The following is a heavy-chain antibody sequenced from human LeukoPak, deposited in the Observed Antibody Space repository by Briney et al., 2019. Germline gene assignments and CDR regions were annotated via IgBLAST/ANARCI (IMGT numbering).Heavy chain of an antibody. CDR3: ARGGPGGSSWLVFDY. Sequence: VASVKVSCKASGYTFTSYGISWVRQAPGQGLEWMGWISAYNGNTNYAQKLQGRVTMTTDTSTSTAYMELRSLRSDDTAVYYCARGGPGGSSWLVFDYWGQGTLVTVSS. CDR1: GYTFTSYG. V-gene: IGHV1-18*01. CDR2: ISAYNGNT. D-gene: IGHD6-13*01. J-gene: IGHJ4*02.